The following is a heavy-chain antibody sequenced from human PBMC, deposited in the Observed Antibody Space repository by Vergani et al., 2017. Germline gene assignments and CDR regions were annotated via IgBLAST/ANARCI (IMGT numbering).Heavy chain of an antibody. CDR3: ARAPGSSSWYFPGKGLFDY. D-gene: IGHD6-13*01. J-gene: IGHJ4*02. Sequence: QVQLVESGGGVVQPGRSLRLSCAASGFTFSDYYMSWIRQAPGKGLEWVSYISSSSSYTNYADSVKGRFTISRDNAKNSLYLQMNSLRAEDTAVYYCARAPGSSSWYFPGKGLFDYWGQGTLVTVSS. CDR1: GFTFSDYY. CDR2: ISSSSSYT. V-gene: IGHV3-11*05.